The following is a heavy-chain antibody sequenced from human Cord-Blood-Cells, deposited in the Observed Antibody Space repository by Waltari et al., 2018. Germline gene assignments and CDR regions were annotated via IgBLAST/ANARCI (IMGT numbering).Heavy chain of an antibody. CDR1: GFTFDDYA. D-gene: IGHD2-15*01. CDR2: FSWNSGSI. V-gene: IGHV3-9*01. J-gene: IGHJ6*02. CDR3: AKGGGGYCSGGSCYEAYYYYYYGMDV. Sequence: GGGLVQPGRSLRPSCAASGFTFDDYAMHWVRQAPGKGLEWVSGFSWNSGSIGYADSVKGRFTISRDNAKNSLYLQMNSLRAEDTALYYCAKGGGGYCSGGSCYEAYYYYYYGMDVWGQGTTVTVSS.